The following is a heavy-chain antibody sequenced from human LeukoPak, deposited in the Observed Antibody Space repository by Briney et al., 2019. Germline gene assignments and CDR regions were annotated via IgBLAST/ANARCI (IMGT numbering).Heavy chain of an antibody. D-gene: IGHD3-22*01. J-gene: IGHJ5*02. CDR3: ARDLGHITLGSTYYHNWFDP. V-gene: IGHV4-59*02. CDR1: GGSVSGHY. CDR2: VYYNGAT. Sequence: KPSETLSLTCTVSGGSVSGHYWSWIRQPPGKGLEWIGYVYYNGATHYNPPLKSRVTISIDTSNNQFSLKMSSVIAGDTAVYYCARDLGHITLGSTYYHNWFDPWGEGTLVTVSS.